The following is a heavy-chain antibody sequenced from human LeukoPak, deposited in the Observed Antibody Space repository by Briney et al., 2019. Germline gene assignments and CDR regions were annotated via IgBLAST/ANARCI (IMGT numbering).Heavy chain of an antibody. CDR2: IRYDGSNT. D-gene: IGHD1-26*01. Sequence: RTGGSLRLSCAASGFIFSSYGMHWVRQAPGKGLEWVAFIRYDGSNTYYADSVKGRFTISRDNSKNTLYLQMNSLRAEDTAVYYCARASGSYYAEYFQHWGQGTLVTVSS. CDR3: ARASGSYYAEYFQH. J-gene: IGHJ1*01. CDR1: GFIFSSYG. V-gene: IGHV3-30*02.